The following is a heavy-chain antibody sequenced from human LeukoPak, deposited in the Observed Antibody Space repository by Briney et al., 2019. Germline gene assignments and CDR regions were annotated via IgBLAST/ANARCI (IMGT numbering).Heavy chain of an antibody. CDR3: ARATLVRGIISLLDP. J-gene: IGHJ5*02. V-gene: IGHV1-69*04. CDR2: IIPLFRIT. Sequence: SVKVSCKASGGTFSSYAVSWVRRAPGQGLEWMGRIIPLFRITNYAQRFQGRVTITADKSTGTVYMELNGLRSEDTAVYYCARATLVRGIISLLDPWGRGTLVTVSS. CDR1: GGTFSSYA. D-gene: IGHD3-10*01.